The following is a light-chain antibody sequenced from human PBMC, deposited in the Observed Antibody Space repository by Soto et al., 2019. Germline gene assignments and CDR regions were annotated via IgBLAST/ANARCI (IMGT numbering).Light chain of an antibody. V-gene: IGLV2-14*01. CDR1: SSDVGGYNY. J-gene: IGLJ1*01. CDR2: DVS. CDR3: SSYTSSSTSA. Sequence: QSALTQPASMSGYPGQSITISCTGTSSDVGGYNYVSWYQQHPGKAPKLMIYDVSNRPSGVSNRFSGSKSGNTASLTISGLQAEDEADYYCSSYTSSSTSAFGTGTKVTVL.